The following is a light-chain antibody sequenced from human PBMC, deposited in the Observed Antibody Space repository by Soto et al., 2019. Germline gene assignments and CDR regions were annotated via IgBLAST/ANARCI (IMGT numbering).Light chain of an antibody. J-gene: IGKJ1*01. V-gene: IGKV1-27*01. CDR3: QKYNSAPQT. CDR1: QGISNY. CDR2: AAS. Sequence: DIQMTQSPSSLSASVGDRVTITCRASQGISNYLAWYQQKPGKVPKLLIYAASTLQSGVPSRFSGSGSGTEFTITISSQQPEDVANYYCQKYNSAPQTFGQGTKVEIK.